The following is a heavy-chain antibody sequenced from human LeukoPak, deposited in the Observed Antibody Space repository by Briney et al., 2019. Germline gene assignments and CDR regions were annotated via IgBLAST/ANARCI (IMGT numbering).Heavy chain of an antibody. CDR1: GFTFSSYN. J-gene: IGHJ4*02. Sequence: GGSLRLSCAASGFTFSSYNMNWVRQAPGKGLEWVSVIYSGGSTYYADSVKGRFTISRDNSKNTLYLQMNSLRAEDTAVYYCARGPFFDYWGQGTLVTVSS. CDR3: ARGPFFDY. V-gene: IGHV3-53*01. CDR2: IYSGGST.